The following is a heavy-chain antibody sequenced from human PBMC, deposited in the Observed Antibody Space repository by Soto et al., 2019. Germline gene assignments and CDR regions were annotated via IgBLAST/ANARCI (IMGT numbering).Heavy chain of an antibody. CDR3: ARDKDIVVELDY. J-gene: IGHJ4*02. Sequence: QVQLVESGGGVVQPGRSLRLSCAASGFTFSSYGMHWVRQAPGKGLEWVAVIWYDGSNKYYADSVKGRFTISRDNSKNTLYLQMNSLRAEDTAVYYCARDKDIVVELDYWGQGTLVTVSS. CDR1: GFTFSSYG. CDR2: IWYDGSNK. V-gene: IGHV3-33*01. D-gene: IGHD5-12*01.